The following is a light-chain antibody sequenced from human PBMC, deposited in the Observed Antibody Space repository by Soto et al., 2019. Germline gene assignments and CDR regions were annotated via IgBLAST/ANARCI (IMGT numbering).Light chain of an antibody. J-gene: IGKJ1*01. CDR1: QSVGSN. V-gene: IGKV3-15*01. Sequence: EIVMTQSPATLSVSPGERATLSCRASQSVGSNLAWYQQKPGQAPRLLIYGAATMATGFPARFSGSGSGTEFTLTISSLQSEDFAVYYCQQYNNWPRTFGQGTKVDIK. CDR3: QQYNNWPRT. CDR2: GAA.